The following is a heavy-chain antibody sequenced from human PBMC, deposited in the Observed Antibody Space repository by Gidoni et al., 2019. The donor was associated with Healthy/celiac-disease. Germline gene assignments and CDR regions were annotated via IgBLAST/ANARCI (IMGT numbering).Heavy chain of an antibody. CDR1: GGSISSGSYY. J-gene: IGHJ4*02. CDR2: IYTSGST. V-gene: IGHV4-61*02. Sequence: QVQLQESGPGLVKTSQTLTLNCTGAGGSISSGSYYWSWIRQPAGKGLEWIGRIYTSGSTNYNPSLKSRVTISVDTSKNQFSLKLSSVPAADTAVYYCAREPNWNYAPLFDYWGQGTLVTVSS. CDR3: AREPNWNYAPLFDY. D-gene: IGHD1-7*01.